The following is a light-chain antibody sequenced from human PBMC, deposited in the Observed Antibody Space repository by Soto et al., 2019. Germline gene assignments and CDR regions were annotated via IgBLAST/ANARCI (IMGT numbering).Light chain of an antibody. CDR1: QGIRND. J-gene: IGKJ1*01. Sequence: DIQMTQSPSSLSASVGDRVTITCRASQGIRNDVGWYQQKPGKAPKRLIHAASSLQSGVPSRFSGSGSGTEFTLTISSLQPDDFATYYCQNYNGYSWTFGLGTKVDIK. CDR2: AAS. V-gene: IGKV1-17*01. CDR3: QNYNGYSWT.